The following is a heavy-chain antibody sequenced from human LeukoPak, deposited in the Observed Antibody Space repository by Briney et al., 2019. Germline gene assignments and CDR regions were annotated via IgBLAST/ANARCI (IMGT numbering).Heavy chain of an antibody. CDR2: ISSSSSYI. Sequence: GGSLRLSCAASGFTFSSYSMNWVRQAPGKGLEWVSSISSSSSYIYYADSVKGRFTISRDNARNSLYLQMNSLRAEDTAVYYCASDGDYPDAFDIWGQGTMVTVSS. J-gene: IGHJ3*02. V-gene: IGHV3-21*01. CDR1: GFTFSSYS. CDR3: ASDGDYPDAFDI. D-gene: IGHD4-17*01.